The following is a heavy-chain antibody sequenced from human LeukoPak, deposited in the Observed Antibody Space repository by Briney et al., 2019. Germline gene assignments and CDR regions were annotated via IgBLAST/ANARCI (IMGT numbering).Heavy chain of an antibody. D-gene: IGHD2-21*02. CDR1: GYSISSGYY. V-gene: IGHV4-38-2*02. CDR3: ARFGHIVVVTAGGY. J-gene: IGHJ4*02. CDR2: IYHSGST. Sequence: SETLSLTCTVSGYSISSGYYWGWIRQPPGKGLEWIGSIYHSGSTYYNPSLKSRVTISVDTSKNQFSLKLSSVTAADTAVYYCARFGHIVVVTAGGYWGQGTLVTVSS.